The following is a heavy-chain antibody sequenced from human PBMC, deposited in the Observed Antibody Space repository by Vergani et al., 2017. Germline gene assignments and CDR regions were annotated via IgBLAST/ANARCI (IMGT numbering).Heavy chain of an antibody. D-gene: IGHD2-2*01. CDR3: ARVDCSSTSCYDYYYYMDV. CDR2: IIPIFGTA. Sequence: QLVQSGPEVKKPGTSVKVSCKASGGTFSSYAISWVRQAPGQGLEWMGGIIPIFGTANYAQKFQGRVTITADKSTSTAYMELSSLRSEDTAVYYCARVDCSSTSCYDYYYYMDVWGKGTTVTVSS. J-gene: IGHJ6*03. CDR1: GGTFSSYA. V-gene: IGHV1-69*06.